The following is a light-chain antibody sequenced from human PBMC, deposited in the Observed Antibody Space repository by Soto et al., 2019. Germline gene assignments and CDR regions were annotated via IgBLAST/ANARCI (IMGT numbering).Light chain of an antibody. CDR3: QQSGNWPH. CDR1: QTLRRTY. V-gene: IGKV3-11*01. CDR2: NAS. Sequence: EIVLTQSPATLSLSPGERATLSCRASQTLRRTYIACYQHKPGQSPRLLIYNASTRATGLPARFSGSGSGTDFTLTISSLEPEDFATYFCQQSGNWPHLGQGTKVDNK. J-gene: IGKJ1*01.